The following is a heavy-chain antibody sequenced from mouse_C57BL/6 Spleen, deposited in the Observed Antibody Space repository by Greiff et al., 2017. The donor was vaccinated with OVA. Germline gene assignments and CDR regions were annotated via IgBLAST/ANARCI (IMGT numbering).Heavy chain of an antibody. Sequence: DVQLQESGAELVKPGASVKLSCTASGFNIKDYYMHWVKQRTEQGLEWIGRIDPEDGETNYTPKVQGKATITADTSSNTAYLQLSSLTSEDTAVYYCARYGNAMDYWGQGTSVTVSS. CDR1: GFNIKDYY. D-gene: IGHD2-1*01. CDR2: IDPEDGET. CDR3: ARYGNAMDY. V-gene: IGHV14-2*01. J-gene: IGHJ4*01.